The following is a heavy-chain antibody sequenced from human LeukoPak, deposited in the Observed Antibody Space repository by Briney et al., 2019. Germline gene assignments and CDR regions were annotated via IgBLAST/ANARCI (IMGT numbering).Heavy chain of an antibody. CDR1: GFTFSTYA. V-gene: IGHV3-30-3*01. CDR2: ISYDGSNK. D-gene: IGHD1-26*01. J-gene: IGHJ4*02. Sequence: GGSLRLSCAASGFTFSTYAMHWVRQAPGKGLEWVAVISYDGSNKYYADSVKGRFTISRDNSENTLYLQVNSLRAEDTAVYYCAKGGKWDVTPFDYWGQGTLVTVSS. CDR3: AKGGKWDVTPFDY.